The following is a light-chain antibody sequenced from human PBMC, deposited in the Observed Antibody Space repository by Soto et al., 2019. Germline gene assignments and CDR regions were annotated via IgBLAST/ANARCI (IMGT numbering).Light chain of an antibody. V-gene: IGKV4-1*01. J-gene: IGKJ4*01. CDR2: WAS. CDR1: QSILFSSNNKNY. Sequence: IVMTQSPDSLAVSLGERATINCKSSQSILFSSNNKNYLTWYQQKPGQPPKPLIYWASTRESGVPDRFSGSGSGTDFTLTISSLQAEDVAVYYCQQYYSTPVTFGGGTKVEIK. CDR3: QQYYSTPVT.